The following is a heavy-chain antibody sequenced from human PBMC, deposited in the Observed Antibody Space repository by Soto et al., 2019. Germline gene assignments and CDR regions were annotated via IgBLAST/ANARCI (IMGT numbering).Heavy chain of an antibody. J-gene: IGHJ4*02. CDR1: GFTFSSYA. CDR3: AKRRYYYDSSGYDY. Sequence: GSLRLSCAASGFTFSSYAMSWVRQAPGKGLEWVSVISGSGSSTYYANSVKGRFTISRDSSKNTLYLQMSSLRAEDTAVYYCAKRRYYYDSSGYDYWGQGTLVTVS. D-gene: IGHD3-22*01. CDR2: ISGSGSST. V-gene: IGHV3-23*01.